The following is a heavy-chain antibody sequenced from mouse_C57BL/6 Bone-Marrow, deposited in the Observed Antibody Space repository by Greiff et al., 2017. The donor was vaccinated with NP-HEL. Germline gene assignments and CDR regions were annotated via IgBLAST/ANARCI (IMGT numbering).Heavy chain of an antibody. V-gene: IGHV1-50*01. J-gene: IGHJ3*01. CDR2: IDPSDSYT. D-gene: IGHD1-1*01. Sequence: QVQLQQSGAELVKPGASVKLSCKASGYTFTSYWMQWVKQRPGQGLEWIGEIDPSDSYTNYNQKFKGKATLTVDTSSSTAYMQLSSLTSEDSAVYDCARPYGSSPWFAYWGQGTLVTVSA. CDR3: ARPYGSSPWFAY. CDR1: GYTFTSYW.